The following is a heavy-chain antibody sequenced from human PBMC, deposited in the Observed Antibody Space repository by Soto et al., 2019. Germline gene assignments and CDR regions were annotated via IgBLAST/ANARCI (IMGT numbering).Heavy chain of an antibody. CDR1: GDTFTSYG. J-gene: IGHJ4*02. V-gene: IGHV1-18*01. CDR2: ISAHNGNT. Sequence: QVHLVQSGAEVKKPGASVKVSCKGSGDTFTSYGITWVRQAPGQGLEWMGWISAHNGNTDYAQKLQGRVTVTRDTSTSTAYMNLRSLRSDATAVYYCARGRYGDYWGQGALVTVSS. D-gene: IGHD1-1*01. CDR3: ARGRYGDY.